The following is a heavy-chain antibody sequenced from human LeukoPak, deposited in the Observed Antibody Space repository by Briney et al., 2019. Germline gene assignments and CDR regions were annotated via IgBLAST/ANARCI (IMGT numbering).Heavy chain of an antibody. CDR2: VNPNSGNT. J-gene: IGHJ4*02. CDR1: GYTFTSYD. V-gene: IGHV1-8*02. Sequence: ASVKVSCKASGYTFTSYDINWVRQATGQGLEWMGWVNPNSGNTGYAQKLQGRVTMTTDTSTSTAYMELRSLRSDDTAVYYCARLSSSGTFDYWGQGTLVTVSS. D-gene: IGHD6-13*01. CDR3: ARLSSSGTFDY.